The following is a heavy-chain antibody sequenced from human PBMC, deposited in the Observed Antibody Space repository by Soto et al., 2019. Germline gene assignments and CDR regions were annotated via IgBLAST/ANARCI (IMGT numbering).Heavy chain of an antibody. CDR3: ARGGYFASSNYFGY. CDR2: INPGNGNT. V-gene: IGHV1-3*01. D-gene: IGHD3-22*01. CDR1: GYTFTSYG. Sequence: ASVKVSCKASGYTFTSYGINWVRQAPGRGLEWMGWINPGNGNTKYSQQFQGRVIIDRDTSASAAYMELSSLRPEDTAVYYCARGGYFASSNYFGYCRLRPLVTASS. J-gene: IGHJ4*02.